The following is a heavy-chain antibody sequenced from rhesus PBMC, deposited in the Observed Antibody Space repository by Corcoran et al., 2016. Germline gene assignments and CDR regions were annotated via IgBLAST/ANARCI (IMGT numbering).Heavy chain of an antibody. J-gene: IGHJ4*01. V-gene: IGHV1-200*01. D-gene: IGHD3-34*01. CDR1: GYTFTSYY. CDR3: ARDAGVIIRTLFDY. CDR2: INPSNGNA. Sequence: QVQLVQSGAEVKKPGTSVKLSCKASGYTFTSYYINWVRQAPGQVLEWMEEINPSNGNAGYAQKFQGRVTMTRDTSTSTAYMELNSLGSEDTAVYYCARDAGVIIRTLFDYWGQGVLVTVSS.